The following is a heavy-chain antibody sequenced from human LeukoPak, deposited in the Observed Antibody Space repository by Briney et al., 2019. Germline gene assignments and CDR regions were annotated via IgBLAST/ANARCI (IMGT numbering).Heavy chain of an antibody. CDR1: GYTFTSYG. J-gene: IGHJ3*02. D-gene: IGHD2-15*01. CDR2: ISAYNGNT. V-gene: IGHV1-18*01. Sequence: ASVKVSCKASGYTFTSYGISWVRQAPGQGLEWMGWISAYNGNTNYAQKLQGRVTMTTDTSTSTAYMELRSLRSDDTAVYYCAKSRVTATFDAFDIWGQGTMVTVSS. CDR3: AKSRVTATFDAFDI.